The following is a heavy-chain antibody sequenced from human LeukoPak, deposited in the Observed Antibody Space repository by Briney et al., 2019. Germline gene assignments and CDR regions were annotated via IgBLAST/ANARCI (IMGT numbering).Heavy chain of an antibody. D-gene: IGHD3-9*01. CDR1: GYTFTGYY. V-gene: IGHV1-2*02. J-gene: IGHJ3*02. CDR3: ARLPDILTAFDI. CDR2: INPNSGVT. Sequence: ASVKVSCKASGYTFTGYYMHWVRQAPGQGLEWMGWINPNSGVTNYAQKFQGRVTMTRDTSISTAYMELSRLRSDDTAVYHCARLPDILTAFDIWGQGTMVTVSS.